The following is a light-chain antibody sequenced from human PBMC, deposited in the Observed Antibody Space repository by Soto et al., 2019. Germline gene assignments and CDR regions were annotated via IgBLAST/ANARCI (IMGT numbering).Light chain of an antibody. CDR3: QQYKRHPRT. CDR1: QGISTW. CDR2: AAS. V-gene: IGKV1D-16*01. J-gene: IGKJ1*01. Sequence: DLQMTQFPSSLSASVGDRVNITCRASQGISTWLAWYQQKPERAPKCLIYAASRLQSGVPPRFSGSGSETDFTLTISSQQPEDFATYYCQQYKRHPRTFGQGTKVEIK.